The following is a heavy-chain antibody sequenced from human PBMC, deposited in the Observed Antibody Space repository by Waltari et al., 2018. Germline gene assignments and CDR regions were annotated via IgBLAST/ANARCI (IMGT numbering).Heavy chain of an antibody. D-gene: IGHD3-3*01. CDR1: GGSISSSSYY. J-gene: IGHJ6*02. Sequence: QLQLQESGPGLVKPSETLSLTCTVSGGSISSSSYYWGWIRQPPGKGLEWIGSIYYSGSTYYNPPLRSLVTISVDTSKTQFSLKLSSVTAADTAVYYCAREARGIFGVVIADYYYYGMDVWGQGTTVTVSS. CDR3: AREARGIFGVVIADYYYYGMDV. CDR2: IYYSGST. V-gene: IGHV4-39*02.